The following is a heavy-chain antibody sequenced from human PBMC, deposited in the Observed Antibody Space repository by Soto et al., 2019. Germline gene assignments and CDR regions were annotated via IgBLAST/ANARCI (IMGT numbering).Heavy chain of an antibody. J-gene: IGHJ3*02. Sequence: QVQLQESGPGLVKPSQTLSLTCTVAGGSISSGDYYWSWIRQPPGKCLEWIGYIYYSGSTYYNPYLKSRVTISVDTSKNQFSLKLSSVTAADTAVYYCARDSINMGTDAFDIWGQGTMVTVSS. D-gene: IGHD3-10*01. CDR2: IYYSGST. CDR1: GGSISSGDYY. CDR3: ARDSINMGTDAFDI. V-gene: IGHV4-30-4*01.